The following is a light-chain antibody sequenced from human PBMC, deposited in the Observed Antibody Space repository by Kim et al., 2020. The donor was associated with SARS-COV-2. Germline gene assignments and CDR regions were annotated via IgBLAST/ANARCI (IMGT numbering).Light chain of an antibody. CDR1: QSSVSY. CDR2: HAS. Sequence: LSQGDIATLSCRACQSSVSYFAWYQQRPGQAPRLLIYHASNRDTGIPARFSGSGSGTDFTLTISNLEPEDFAVYYCQQRSNWQYTFGQGTKLEI. J-gene: IGKJ2*01. CDR3: QQRSNWQYT. V-gene: IGKV3-11*01.